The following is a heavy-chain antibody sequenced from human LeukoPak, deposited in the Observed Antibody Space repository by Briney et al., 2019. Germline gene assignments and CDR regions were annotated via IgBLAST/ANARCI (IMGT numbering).Heavy chain of an antibody. CDR3: ARGPGVDFGLDF. J-gene: IGHJ4*02. CDR1: DASISGFF. D-gene: IGHD3-10*01. Sequence: SGTLSLTCTVADASISGFFWNWLRQSADKGLEWIGRIYTSGSTEYNPSLETRVTISVDTSKNQVSLRLTSMTAADTAVYYCARGPGVDFGLDFWGRGILVTVSS. V-gene: IGHV4-4*07. CDR2: IYTSGST.